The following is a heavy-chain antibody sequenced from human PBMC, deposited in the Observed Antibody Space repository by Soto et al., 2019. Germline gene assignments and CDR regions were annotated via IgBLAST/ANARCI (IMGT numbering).Heavy chain of an antibody. CDR2: IYYSGST. CDR1: GGSISSGDYY. Sequence: SETLSLTCTVSGGSISSGDYYWSWIRQPPGKGLEWIGYIYYSGSTYYNPSLKSRVTISVDTSKNQFSLKLSSVTAADTAVYYCARAEDSSGYYPFDYWGQGTLVTVSS. D-gene: IGHD3-22*01. V-gene: IGHV4-30-4*01. J-gene: IGHJ4*02. CDR3: ARAEDSSGYYPFDY.